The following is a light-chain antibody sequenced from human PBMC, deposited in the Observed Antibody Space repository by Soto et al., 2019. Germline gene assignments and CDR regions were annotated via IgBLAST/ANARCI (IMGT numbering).Light chain of an antibody. V-gene: IGKV1-5*01. CDR2: AAS. CDR3: QHYHSQSIT. Sequence: DILLIQSPATLSASVGDRITITCRASENIFKFLAWYQQRSGSAPNLLIYAASDLERGVPSRFSRSGSGTEFTLTIDNLQPNDSATYFCQHYHSQSITFGGGTQVDVK. J-gene: IGKJ4*01. CDR1: ENIFKF.